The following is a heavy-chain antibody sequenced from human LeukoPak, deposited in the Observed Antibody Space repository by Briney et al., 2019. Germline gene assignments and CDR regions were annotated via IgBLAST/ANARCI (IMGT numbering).Heavy chain of an antibody. V-gene: IGHV3-74*01. CDR1: GFTFSSYW. D-gene: IGHD3-9*01. CDR3: ARVLTRGRDAFDI. J-gene: IGHJ3*02. CDR2: INSDGSST. Sequence: GGSLRLSCAASGFTFSSYWMHWVRQAPGKGLAWVSRINSDGSSTSYADSVKGRFTISRDNAKNTLHLQMNSLRAEDTAVYYCARVLTRGRDAFDIWGRGTMVTVSS.